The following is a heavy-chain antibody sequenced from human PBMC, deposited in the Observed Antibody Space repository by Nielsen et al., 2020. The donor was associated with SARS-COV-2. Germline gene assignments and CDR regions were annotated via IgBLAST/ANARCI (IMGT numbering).Heavy chain of an antibody. CDR2: IWYDGSNK. CDR3: ARDLSGSGSYWHYFDY. V-gene: IGHV3-33*01. D-gene: IGHD3-10*01. J-gene: IGHJ4*02. Sequence: VRQMPGKGLEWVAVIWYDGSNKYYADSVKGRFTISRDNSKNTLYLQMNSLRAEDTAVYYCARDLSGSGSYWHYFDYWGQGTLVTVSS.